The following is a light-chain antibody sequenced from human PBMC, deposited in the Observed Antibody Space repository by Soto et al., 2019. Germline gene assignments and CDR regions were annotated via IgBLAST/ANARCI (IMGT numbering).Light chain of an antibody. V-gene: IGLV2-11*01. J-gene: IGLJ1*01. Sequence: QSALTQPRSVSGSPGQSVTISCTGTSSEVGGYNYVSWYQQHPGKAPKLMIYDVSKRPSGVPDRFSGSKPGNTASLTISGLQAEDEADYYCCSYAGSYYYVFGTGTKVTVL. CDR3: CSYAGSYYYV. CDR1: SSEVGGYNY. CDR2: DVS.